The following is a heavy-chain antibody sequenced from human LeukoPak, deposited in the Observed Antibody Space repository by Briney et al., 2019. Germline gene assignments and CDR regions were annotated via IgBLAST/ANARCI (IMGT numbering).Heavy chain of an antibody. CDR1: GGSIRNSSFY. D-gene: IGHD5-18*01. V-gene: IGHV4-39*01. Sequence: PSETLSLTCAVSGGSIRNSSFYWGWIRQPPGKGLEWIASIYNSGTTYYNPSIKSRITIFVDTSKNQVSLKLRSVTAADTAVYYCARFPPGYSYGLDFWGQGTLVTVSS. J-gene: IGHJ4*02. CDR2: IYNSGTT. CDR3: ARFPPGYSYGLDF.